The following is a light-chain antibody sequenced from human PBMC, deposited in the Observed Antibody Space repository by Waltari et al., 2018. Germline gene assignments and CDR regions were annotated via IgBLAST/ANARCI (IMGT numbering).Light chain of an antibody. CDR3: QQYYNLTLT. Sequence: DIQMTQSPSTLSPSLGDRVTLTCRASQSISSNLNWYQQKPGKAPNLLIYAASTLHSGVPARISGSGSGTDFTLIISSLQSEDFAFYYCQQYYNLTLTFGGGTKVEIK. J-gene: IGKJ4*02. V-gene: IGKV1-39*01. CDR1: QSISSN. CDR2: AAS.